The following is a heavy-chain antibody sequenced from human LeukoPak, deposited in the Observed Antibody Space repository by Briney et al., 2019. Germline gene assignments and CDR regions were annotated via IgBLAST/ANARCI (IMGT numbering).Heavy chain of an antibody. J-gene: IGHJ4*02. CDR1: GGSISSSNW. CDR3: ASRPFTMVRGVSTFDY. D-gene: IGHD3-10*01. CDR2: IYHSGST. V-gene: IGHV4-4*02. Sequence: PSETLSLTCAVSGGSISSSNWWSWVRPPPGKGLEWIGEIYHSGSTNYNPSLKSRVTISVDKSKNQFSLKLSSVTAADTAVYYCASRPFTMVRGVSTFDYWGQGTLVTVSS.